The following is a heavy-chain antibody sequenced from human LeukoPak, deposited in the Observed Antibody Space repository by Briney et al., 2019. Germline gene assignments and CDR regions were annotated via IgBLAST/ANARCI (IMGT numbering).Heavy chain of an antibody. V-gene: IGHV3-48*02. CDR1: GFTFSSYS. CDR3: ARAHSTMIVVVITDAFDI. CDR2: ISRSSSTI. Sequence: GGSLRLSCAASGFTFSSYSMNWVRQAPGKGLEWVSYISRSSSTIYYADSVKGRFTISRDHAKNSLYLQLNSLRDEDTAVYYCARAHSTMIVVVITDAFDIWGQGTMVTVSS. D-gene: IGHD3-22*01. J-gene: IGHJ3*02.